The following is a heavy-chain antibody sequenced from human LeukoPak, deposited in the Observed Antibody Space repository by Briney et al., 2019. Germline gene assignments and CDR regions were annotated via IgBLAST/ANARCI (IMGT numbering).Heavy chain of an antibody. CDR1: GFSFSSYW. CDR3: TTYSAFDV. V-gene: IGHV3-7*05. CDR2: INQDASEK. Sequence: PGGSLRLSRAASGFSFSSYWMKWIRQAPGKGLEWVASINQDASEKHLVDSVKGRFTISRDNAKNSLFLQMNSLRVEDTAVYYCTTYSAFDVWGQGTIVTVSS. D-gene: IGHD4-17*01. J-gene: IGHJ3*01.